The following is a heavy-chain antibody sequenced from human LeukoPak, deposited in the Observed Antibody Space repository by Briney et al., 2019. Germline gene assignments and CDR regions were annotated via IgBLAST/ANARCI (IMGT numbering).Heavy chain of an antibody. Sequence: SETLSLTCTVSGGSISSTSYYWGWIRQPPGKGLEWIGSIYYSGNTYYNPSLKSRVTISVDTSKNQFSLKLSSVTAADTAVYYCARGGPGGIAAAGWWFDPWGQGTLVTVSS. J-gene: IGHJ5*02. CDR1: GGSISSTSYY. CDR2: IYYSGNT. D-gene: IGHD6-13*01. CDR3: ARGGPGGIAAAGWWFDP. V-gene: IGHV4-39*07.